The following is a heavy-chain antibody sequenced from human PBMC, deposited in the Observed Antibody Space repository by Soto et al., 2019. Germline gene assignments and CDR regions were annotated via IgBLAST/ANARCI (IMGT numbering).Heavy chain of an antibody. CDR2: IDPKSGDT. V-gene: IGHV1-2*02. CDR3: ARRHILGYRRWCLDP. CDR1: GYTFTENQ. J-gene: IGHJ5*02. D-gene: IGHD2-21*01. Sequence: GASVKVSCKASGYTFTENQIHWLRRAPGQRLQWLGRIDPKSGDTTFAPTFRGRVTMTRDTSTNTAYLELTRLTSDDTAIYYCARRHILGYRRWCLDPWGLGTRVCVSA.